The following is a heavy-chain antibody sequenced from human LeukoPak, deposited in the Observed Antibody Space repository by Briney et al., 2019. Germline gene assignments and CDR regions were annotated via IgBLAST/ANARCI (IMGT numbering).Heavy chain of an antibody. CDR1: GFTFSSYA. J-gene: IGHJ4*02. CDR3: AKEVPYYDFWSGYYTYYFDY. D-gene: IGHD3-3*01. CDR2: ISGSGGST. V-gene: IGHV3-23*01. Sequence: SGGSLRLSCAASGFTFSSYAMSWVRQAPGKGLEWVSAISGSGGSTYYADSVKGRFTISRDNSKNTLYLQMNSLRAEDTAVYYCAKEVPYYDFWSGYYTYYFDYWGQGTLVTVSS.